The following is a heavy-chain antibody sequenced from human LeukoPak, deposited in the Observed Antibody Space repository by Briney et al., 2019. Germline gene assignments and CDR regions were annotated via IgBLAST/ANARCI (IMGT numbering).Heavy chain of an antibody. Sequence: SETLSLTCAVYGGSFSGYYWSWIRQPPGKGLEWIGYIYYSGSTNYNPSLKSRVTISVDTSKNQFSLKLSSVTAADTAVYYCARAREQWLVDYWGQGTLVTVSS. CDR2: IYYSGST. V-gene: IGHV4-59*01. D-gene: IGHD6-19*01. CDR1: GGSFSGYY. CDR3: ARAREQWLVDY. J-gene: IGHJ4*02.